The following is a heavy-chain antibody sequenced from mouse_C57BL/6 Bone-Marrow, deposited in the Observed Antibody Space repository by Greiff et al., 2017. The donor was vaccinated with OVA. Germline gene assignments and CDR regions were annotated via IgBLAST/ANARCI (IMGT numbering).Heavy chain of an antibody. V-gene: IGHV1-54*01. CDR1: GYAFTNYL. CDR3: AVAMDY. J-gene: IGHJ4*01. CDR2: INPGSGGT. Sequence: VQLQQSGAELVRPGTSVKVSCKASGYAFTNYLIERVKQRPGQGLEWIGVINPGSGGTNYNEKFKGKATLTADKSSSTAYMQLSSLTSEDSAVYFCAVAMDYWGQGTSVTVSS.